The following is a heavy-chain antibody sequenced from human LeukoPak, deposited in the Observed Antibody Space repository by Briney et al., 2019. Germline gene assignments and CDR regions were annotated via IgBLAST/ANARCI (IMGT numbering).Heavy chain of an antibody. CDR1: GFTFTSSA. V-gene: IGHV1-58*01. J-gene: IGHJ5*02. D-gene: IGHD3-16*02. CDR2: IVVGSGNT. Sequence: ASVKVSCKASGFTFTSSAVQWVRQARGQRLEWIGWIVVGSGNTNYAQKFQERVTITRDMSTSTAYMELSSLRSEDTAVYYCAAGELSELRGWFDPWGQGTLVTVSS. CDR3: AAGELSELRGWFDP.